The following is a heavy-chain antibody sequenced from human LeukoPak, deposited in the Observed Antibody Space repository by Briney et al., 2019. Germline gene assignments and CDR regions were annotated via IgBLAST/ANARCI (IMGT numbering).Heavy chain of an antibody. CDR2: IYHSGST. CDR3: AREAVAGPFDY. V-gene: IGHV4-38-2*02. J-gene: IGHJ4*02. CDR1: GYSISSGYY. D-gene: IGHD6-19*01. Sequence: SETLSLTCTVSGYSISSGYYWGWIRQPPGKGLEWIGSIYHSGSTYYNPSLKSRVTISVDTSKNQFSLKLSSVTAADTAVYYCAREAVAGPFDYWGQGTLVTVSS.